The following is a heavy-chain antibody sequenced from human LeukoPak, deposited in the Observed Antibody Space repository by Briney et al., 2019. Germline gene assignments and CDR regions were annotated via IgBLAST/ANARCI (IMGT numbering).Heavy chain of an antibody. Sequence: SETLSLTCAVYGGSFSGYYWSWIRQPAGKGLEWIGRIYTSGSTNYNPSLKSRVTMSVDTSKNQFSLKLSSVTAADTAVYYCARVEGSRANWFDPWGQGTLVTVSS. D-gene: IGHD1-1*01. J-gene: IGHJ5*02. V-gene: IGHV4-59*10. CDR2: IYTSGST. CDR1: GGSFSGYY. CDR3: ARVEGSRANWFDP.